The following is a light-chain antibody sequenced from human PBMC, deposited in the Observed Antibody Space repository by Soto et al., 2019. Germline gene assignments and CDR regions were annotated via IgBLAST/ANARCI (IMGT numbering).Light chain of an antibody. Sequence: EIVMTQSPAIVSLSPGERATLSCRATESVSSDLVWYQQKPGQAPRLLFFHASTRATGIPARFSGSGSGTEFTLTITSLESEDFAVYYCQQRSNWPRTFGGGTKVDIK. J-gene: IGKJ4*01. CDR1: ESVSSD. V-gene: IGKV3-11*01. CDR3: QQRSNWPRT. CDR2: HAS.